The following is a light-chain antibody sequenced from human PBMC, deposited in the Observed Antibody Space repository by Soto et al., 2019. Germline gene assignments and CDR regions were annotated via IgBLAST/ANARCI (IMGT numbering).Light chain of an antibody. J-gene: IGKJ1*01. CDR1: QSISPW. V-gene: IGKV1-5*01. CDR3: QQYNNYSWT. Sequence: DVQMTQTPTTLSASVGDRVTITCRASQSISPWLAWYQQRPGKAPKLLIYDASSLETGVPSRFSGSGSGTEFTLTISSLQPDDCATYYCQQYNNYSWTFCQGTKVDI. CDR2: DAS.